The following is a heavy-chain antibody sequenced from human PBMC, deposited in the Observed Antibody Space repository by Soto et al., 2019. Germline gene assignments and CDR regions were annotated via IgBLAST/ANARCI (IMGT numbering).Heavy chain of an antibody. CDR3: ARMGYYDSSGRGDYYYGMDV. V-gene: IGHV2-70*01. Sequence: SGPTLVNPTQTLTLTCTFSGFSLSTSGMCVSWIRQPPGKALEWLALIDWDDDKYYSTSLKTRLTISKDTSKNQVVLTMTNMDPVDTATYYCARMGYYDSSGRGDYYYGMDVWGQGTTVTVSS. J-gene: IGHJ6*02. CDR1: GFSLSTSGMC. CDR2: IDWDDDK. D-gene: IGHD3-22*01.